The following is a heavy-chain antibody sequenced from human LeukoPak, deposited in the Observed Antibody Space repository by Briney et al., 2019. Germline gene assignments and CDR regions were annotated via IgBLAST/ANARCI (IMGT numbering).Heavy chain of an antibody. V-gene: IGHV3-49*04. CDR3: ARVGYSSGKYYFFDY. J-gene: IGHJ4*02. D-gene: IGHD1-26*01. CDR1: GFIFSDYA. CDR2: IRSKAYGGTS. Sequence: GGSLRLSCTTSGFIFSDYAVSWVRQAPGKGLEWVGFIRSKAYGGTSDYAASLKGRFTISRDDSRSIAYLQMNSLQTEGTAVYYCARVGYSSGKYYFFDYWGQGTLVTVSS.